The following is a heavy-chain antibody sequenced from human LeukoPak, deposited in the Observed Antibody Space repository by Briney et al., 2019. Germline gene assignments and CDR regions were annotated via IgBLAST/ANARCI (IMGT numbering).Heavy chain of an antibody. Sequence: QTGRSLRLSCAASGFTFDDYAMHWVRQAPGKGLEWVSGISWNSGSIGYADSVKGRFTISRDNAKNSLYLQMNSLRAEDTALYYCAREVAGTWDYWGQGTLVTVSS. D-gene: IGHD6-19*01. CDR1: GFTFDDYA. V-gene: IGHV3-9*01. CDR3: AREVAGTWDY. CDR2: ISWNSGSI. J-gene: IGHJ4*02.